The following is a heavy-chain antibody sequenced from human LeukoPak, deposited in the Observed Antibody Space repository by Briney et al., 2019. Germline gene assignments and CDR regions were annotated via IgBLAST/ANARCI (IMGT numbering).Heavy chain of an antibody. CDR2: IYHTGTT. D-gene: IGHD3-10*01. J-gene: IGHJ5*02. CDR1: GYSISNDNH. V-gene: IGHV4-38-2*02. Sequence: PSETLSLTCTVSGYSISNDNHWGWIRQPPGKGLEWVGSIYHTGTTYYSPSLKSRVTISVDTSKNQFSLNLNSVTAADTAVYYCARLGYYGSGRGPNWFDPWGQGTLVTVSS. CDR3: ARLGYYGSGRGPNWFDP.